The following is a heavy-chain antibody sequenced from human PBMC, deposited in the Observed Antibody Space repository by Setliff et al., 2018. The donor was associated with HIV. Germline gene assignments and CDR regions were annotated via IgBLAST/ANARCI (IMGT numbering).Heavy chain of an antibody. CDR2: INHSGDS. D-gene: IGHD3-10*01. V-gene: IGHV4-34*01. J-gene: IGHJ5*02. CDR3: AREGLILRGRYGWFDP. CDR1: NESFNGYY. Sequence: SLTCAVYNESFNGYYWTWIRQTPDKGLEWIGEINHSGDSSYNPSLKSRVTLSVDTSKNQFSLKLTSVTAADTAVYYCAREGLILRGRYGWFDPWGQGTLVTVSS.